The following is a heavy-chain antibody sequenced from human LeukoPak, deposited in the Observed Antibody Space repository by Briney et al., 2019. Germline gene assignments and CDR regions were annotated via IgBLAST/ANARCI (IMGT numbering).Heavy chain of an antibody. D-gene: IGHD3-22*01. J-gene: IGHJ4*02. CDR1: GFTFSSYA. Sequence: PGGSLRLSCAASGFTFSSYAMHWVRQAPGKGLEWVALISYDGSNKYYADSVKGRFTISRDNSKNTLYLQMNSLRAEDTAVYYCARVPLVATTNTFRFWLLGADYWGQGTLVTVSS. CDR3: ARVPLVATTNTFRFWLLGADY. CDR2: ISYDGSNK. V-gene: IGHV3-30*04.